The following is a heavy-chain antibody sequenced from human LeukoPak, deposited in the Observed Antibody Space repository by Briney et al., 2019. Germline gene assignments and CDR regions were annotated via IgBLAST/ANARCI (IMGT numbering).Heavy chain of an antibody. V-gene: IGHV3-48*03. Sequence: GGSLRLSCAASGFTFSSYEMIWVRQPPGTGLEWVSYIGGSGRTIFYADSVKGRFTISRDNAKNSLYLQMNSLRAEDTAVYYGGPLMVGGGDHWGQGTLVTVSS. J-gene: IGHJ4*02. D-gene: IGHD2-8*01. CDR2: IGGSGRTI. CDR1: GFTFSSYE. CDR3: GPLMVGGGDH.